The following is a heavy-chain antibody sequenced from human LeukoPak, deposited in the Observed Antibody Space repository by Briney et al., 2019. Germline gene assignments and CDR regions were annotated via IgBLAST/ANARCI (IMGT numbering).Heavy chain of an antibody. Sequence: EGSLRLSCAASGFTFSSHALTWVRQAPGKGLEWVSYISVGGSAIYYADSVKGRFTISRDDAKNSLYLQMNSLRVEDTAVYYCAMRFDYWGQGTLVTVSS. V-gene: IGHV3-48*01. J-gene: IGHJ4*02. CDR2: ISVGGSAI. CDR3: AMRFDY. CDR1: GFTFSSHA.